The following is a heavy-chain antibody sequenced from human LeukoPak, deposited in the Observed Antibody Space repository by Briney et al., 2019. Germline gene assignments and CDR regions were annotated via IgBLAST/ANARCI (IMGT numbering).Heavy chain of an antibody. Sequence: KPSETLSLTCTVSGGSVSSYYWSWIRQPPGKGLEWIGYIYYSGSTNYNPSLKSRVTISVDTSKNQFSLKLSSVTAADTAVYYCARETTIYSYVDYWGQGTLVTVSS. V-gene: IGHV4-59*02. CDR3: ARETTIYSYVDY. D-gene: IGHD5-18*01. CDR2: IYYSGST. CDR1: GGSVSSYY. J-gene: IGHJ4*02.